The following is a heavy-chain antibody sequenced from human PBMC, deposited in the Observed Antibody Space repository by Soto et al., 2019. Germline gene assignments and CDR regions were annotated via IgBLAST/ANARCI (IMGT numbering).Heavy chain of an antibody. V-gene: IGHV1-2*04. CDR3: ARGPNYDILTGYSYYFDY. CDR2: VNPNSGNT. J-gene: IGHJ4*02. D-gene: IGHD3-9*01. Sequence: GASVKVSCKASGDTFTEYYIHWVRQAPGQGLEWMGTVNPNSGNTGYAQKFQGWVTMTRDTSISTAYMELSRLRSDDTAVYYCARGPNYDILTGYSYYFDYWGQGTLVTVSS. CDR1: GDTFTEYY.